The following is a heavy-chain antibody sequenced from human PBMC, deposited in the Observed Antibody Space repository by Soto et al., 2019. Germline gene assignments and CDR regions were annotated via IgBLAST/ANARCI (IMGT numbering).Heavy chain of an antibody. CDR3: ARPCGTYTTRFGYFDY. CDR1: GFTFSSYA. CDR2: IGCAGSNK. V-gene: IGHV3-30-3*01. J-gene: IGHJ4*01. Sequence: QVQLVESGGVVVQPGRSLRLSCAASGFTFSSYAMHWVLQAPGRGLEWVAVIGCAGSNKYYADSLKGRFTVSRDNSKNTLYLQLNSLRAEDTAVYYGARPCGTYTTRFGYFDYWGHGTLVTVSS. D-gene: IGHD1-26*01.